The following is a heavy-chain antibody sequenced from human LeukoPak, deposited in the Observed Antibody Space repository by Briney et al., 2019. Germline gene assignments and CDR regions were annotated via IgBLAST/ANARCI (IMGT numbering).Heavy chain of an antibody. CDR1: GGSISSYY. D-gene: IGHD6-13*01. CDR2: IYYSGST. CDR3: ARSFRNPAAGIDY. J-gene: IGHJ4*02. Sequence: SETLSLTCTVSGGSISSYYWSWIRQPPGKGLEWIGYIYYSGSTNYNPSLKSRVTISVDKSKNQFSLKLSSVTAADTAVYYCARSFRNPAAGIDYWGQGTLVTVSS. V-gene: IGHV4-59*12.